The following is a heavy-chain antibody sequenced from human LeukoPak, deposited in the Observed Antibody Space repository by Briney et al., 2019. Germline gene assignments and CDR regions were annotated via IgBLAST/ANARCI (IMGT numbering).Heavy chain of an antibody. CDR2: IIPIFGTA. Sequence: SVKVSCKASGGTFSSYAISWVRQAPGQGLEWMGGIIPIFGTANYAQKFQGRVTITADKSTSTAYMELRSEDTAVYYCASKDYDILTGYYGYFDYWGQGTLVTVSS. CDR3: ASKDYDILTGYYGYFDY. CDR1: GGTFSSYA. J-gene: IGHJ4*02. V-gene: IGHV1-69*06. D-gene: IGHD3-9*01.